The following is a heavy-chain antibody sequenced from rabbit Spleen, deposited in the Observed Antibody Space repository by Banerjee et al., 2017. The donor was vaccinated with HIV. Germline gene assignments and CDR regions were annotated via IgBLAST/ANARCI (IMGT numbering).Heavy chain of an antibody. CDR3: ARDTGSSFSSYGMDL. Sequence: QEQLVESGGGLAKPEGSLTLTGNASGASFRDKDVMCWVLQAPGKGLEWIACINTITGKAVYANWAKGRFTFSKTSSTTVTLQMTRLTAADTATYFCARDTGSSFSSYGMDLWGPGTLVTVS. D-gene: IGHD8-1*01. J-gene: IGHJ6*01. CDR1: GASFRDKDV. CDR2: INTITGKA. V-gene: IGHV1S45*01.